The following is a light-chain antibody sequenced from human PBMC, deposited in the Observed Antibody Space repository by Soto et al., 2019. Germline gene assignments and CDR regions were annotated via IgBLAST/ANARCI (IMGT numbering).Light chain of an antibody. CDR2: DVT. CDR1: SSDTGAYDY. CDR3: ISYTPRTNYV. V-gene: IGLV2-14*03. J-gene: IGLJ7*01. Sequence: QAVPTQPASLSCPPGQSLTIACTGTSSDTGAYDYVSWCQQHPGKAPKVIISDVTNRPSGVSGRVSGSKSGNTASLTIYGLQVEEEAEYFFISYTPRTNYVFG.